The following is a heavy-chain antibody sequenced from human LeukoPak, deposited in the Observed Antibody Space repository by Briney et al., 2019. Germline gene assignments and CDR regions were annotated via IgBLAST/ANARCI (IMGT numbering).Heavy chain of an antibody. CDR1: GGSISSSIYY. CDR2: IYYSGST. Sequence: PSETLSLTCTVPGGSISSSIYYWGWIRQPPGKGLEWIGSIYYSGSTYYNPSLKSRVTISVDTSKNQFSLKLSSVTAADTAVYYCARQVTTFDYWGQGTLVTVSS. CDR3: ARQVTTFDY. V-gene: IGHV4-39*01. J-gene: IGHJ4*02. D-gene: IGHD4-17*01.